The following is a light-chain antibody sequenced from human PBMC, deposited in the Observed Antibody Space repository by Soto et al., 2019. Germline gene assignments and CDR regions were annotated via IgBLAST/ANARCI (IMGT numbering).Light chain of an antibody. V-gene: IGLV2-14*01. CDR2: QVT. CDR1: SSDLAIYNY. CDR3: SSYTDSSNYV. Sequence: TPPAFVTGAHVDALTISDPGTSSDLAIYNYFSCYQQQPGKAPKLMIYQVTNRPSGVSNRFSGSRSGNTASLTISGLQAEDEADYYCSSYTDSSNYVFGTGTKVTV. J-gene: IGLJ1*01.